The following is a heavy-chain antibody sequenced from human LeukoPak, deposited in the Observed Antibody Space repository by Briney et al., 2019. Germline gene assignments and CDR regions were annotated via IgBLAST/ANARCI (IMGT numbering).Heavy chain of an antibody. CDR1: GFTFSSYW. CDR2: IKQAGSEK. D-gene: IGHD3-10*01. V-gene: IGHV3-7*03. CDR3: ARDPGGSGSPLDY. Sequence: GGSLRLSCAASGFTFSSYWMSWVRQAPGKGLEWVANIKQAGSEKYYVDSVKGRFTISRDNAKNSLYLQMNSLRAEDTAVYYCARDPGGSGSPLDYWGQGTLVTVSS. J-gene: IGHJ4*02.